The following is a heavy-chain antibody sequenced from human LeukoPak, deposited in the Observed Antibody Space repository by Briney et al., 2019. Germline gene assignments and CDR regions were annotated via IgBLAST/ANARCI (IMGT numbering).Heavy chain of an antibody. V-gene: IGHV3-48*03. CDR3: ARVSSGSYFGYYYYYMDV. D-gene: IGHD1-26*01. CDR2: ISGADGTM. CDR1: GFNLRSYE. J-gene: IGHJ6*03. Sequence: GGSLRLSCAASGFNLRSYEMNWVRQAPGKGLEWVSYISGADGTMYYADSVKGRFTISRDTAKNSLYLQMNSLRAEDTAVYYCARVSSGSYFGYYYYYMDVWGKGTTVTVSS.